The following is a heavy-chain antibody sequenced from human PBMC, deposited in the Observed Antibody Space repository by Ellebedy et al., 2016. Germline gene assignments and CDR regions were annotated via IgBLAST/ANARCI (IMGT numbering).Heavy chain of an antibody. J-gene: IGHJ4*02. D-gene: IGHD3-10*01. Sequence: GSLRLSYIVSGGSISRYYWSWIRQPPGRGLEWIGNIYYTGTTNYNPSLQSRVTISLDTSKNQFSLRLTSVTAADTAVYYCARIGGVSFGERPIDYWGQGTLVTVSS. CDR2: IYYTGTT. V-gene: IGHV4-59*01. CDR3: ARIGGVSFGERPIDY. CDR1: GGSISRYY.